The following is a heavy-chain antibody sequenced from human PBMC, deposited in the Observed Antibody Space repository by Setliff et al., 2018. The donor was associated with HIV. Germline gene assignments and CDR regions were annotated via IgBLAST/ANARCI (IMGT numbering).Heavy chain of an antibody. D-gene: IGHD1-20*01. CDR3: TREGPRITGTGGAFDT. CDR2: IHHSGNT. J-gene: IGHJ3*02. V-gene: IGHV4-38-2*02. CDR1: GSSISSGYF. Sequence: SETLSLTCAVSGSSISSGYFWGWVRQPPGKGLEWIANIHHSGNTYYNPSLKSRVIISVETSTNQFSLKLNSVTATDTAVYYCTREGPRITGTGGAFDTWGQGTMVTVSS.